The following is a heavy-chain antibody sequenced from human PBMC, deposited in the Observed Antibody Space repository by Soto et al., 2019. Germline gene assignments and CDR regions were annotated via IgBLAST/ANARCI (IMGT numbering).Heavy chain of an antibody. Sequence: SETLPLTCAVYGGSVNAYYWSWIRQPPGKGLECICEIFHTRSTNYNQSLKSRVTISVDTSKNQFSLRLSSVTAADTAVYYCAKMRGGSYYFYYYGMDVWGQGTTVTVSS. D-gene: IGHD1-26*01. CDR2: IFHTRST. J-gene: IGHJ6*02. CDR1: GGSVNAYY. CDR3: AKMRGGSYYFYYYGMDV. V-gene: IGHV4-34*12.